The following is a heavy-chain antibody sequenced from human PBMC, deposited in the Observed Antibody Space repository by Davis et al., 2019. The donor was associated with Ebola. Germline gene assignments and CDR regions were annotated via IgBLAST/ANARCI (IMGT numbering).Heavy chain of an antibody. CDR2: ITASGGVT. CDR3: AKAVGDTTLDY. Sequence: GESLKISCAASGFTSTRYAMSWVRQAPGKGLEWVSTITASGGVTYYADSVKGRFTISRDISKNTLYLQMNSLRAEDTAVYYCAKAVGDTTLDYWGQGTLVTVSS. V-gene: IGHV3-23*01. D-gene: IGHD1-26*01. CDR1: GFTSTRYA. J-gene: IGHJ4*02.